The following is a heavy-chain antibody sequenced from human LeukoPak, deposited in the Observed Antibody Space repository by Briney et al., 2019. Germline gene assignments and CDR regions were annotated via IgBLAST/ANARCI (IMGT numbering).Heavy chain of an antibody. CDR1: GFTFSSYA. D-gene: IGHD2-2*01. CDR2: IYSGGST. V-gene: IGHV3-66*01. CDR3: ARDLNVVVPASNDY. J-gene: IGHJ4*02. Sequence: GGSLRLSCAASGFTFSSYAMSWVRQAPGKGLEWVSVIYSGGSTYYADSVKGRFTISRDNSKNTLYLQMNSLRVEDTAVYYCARDLNVVVPASNDYWGQGTLVTVSS.